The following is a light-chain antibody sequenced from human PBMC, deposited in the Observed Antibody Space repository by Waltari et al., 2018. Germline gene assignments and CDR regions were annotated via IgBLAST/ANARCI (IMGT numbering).Light chain of an antibody. CDR2: AVI. CDR3: SSYTSSSTLL. Sequence: QSALTQPASVSGSPGQSITISCTGTSTDVGYYNYVCWYQQHPGKAPKLMIYAVIKRPSGIANRFSGSRSGNTASLTISGLQADDEADYYCSSYTSSSTLLFGGGTKVTVL. V-gene: IGLV2-14*03. J-gene: IGLJ2*01. CDR1: STDVGYYNY.